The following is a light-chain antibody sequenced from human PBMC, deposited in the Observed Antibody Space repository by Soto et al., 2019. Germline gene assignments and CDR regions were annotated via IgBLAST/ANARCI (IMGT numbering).Light chain of an antibody. Sequence: QSALTQPASVSASPGQSIAISCTGSSSDVSGYNYVSWYQQHPGKAPKLMIYDVSNRPSGVSNRFSGSKSGNTASLTISGLQAEDEADYYCSSYTSSTTYVFGAGTKLTVL. CDR3: SSYTSSTTYV. J-gene: IGLJ1*01. CDR2: DVS. CDR1: SSDVSGYNY. V-gene: IGLV2-14*01.